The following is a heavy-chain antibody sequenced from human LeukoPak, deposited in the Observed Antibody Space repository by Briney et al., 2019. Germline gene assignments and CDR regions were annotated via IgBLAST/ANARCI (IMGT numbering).Heavy chain of an antibody. V-gene: IGHV1-2*02. D-gene: IGHD3-3*01. CDR1: GYTFTSYA. CDR3: ARGKVTIFGVVIREDAFDI. J-gene: IGHJ3*02. Sequence: ASVKVSCKASGYTFTSYAMNWVRQAPGQGLEWMGWINPNSGGTNYAQKFQGRVTMTRDTSISTAYMELSRLRSDDTAVYYCARGKVTIFGVVIREDAFDIWGQGTMVTVSS. CDR2: INPNSGGT.